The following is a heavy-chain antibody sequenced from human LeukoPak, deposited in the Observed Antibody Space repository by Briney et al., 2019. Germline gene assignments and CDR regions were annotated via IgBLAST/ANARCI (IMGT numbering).Heavy chain of an antibody. CDR1: GFTLSEHY. CDR2: ISPGSTTI. J-gene: IGHJ6*02. CDR3: ARDSPKNYYYYGMDG. V-gene: IGHV3-11*01. Sequence: GGSLRLSCAASGFTLSEHYMSCIRQAPGKGLEWVSYISPGSTTIYYADSVKGRFTISRDNAKNSLYLQMNNLRAEDTAIYYCARDSPKNYYYYGMDGWGQGTTVTVPS.